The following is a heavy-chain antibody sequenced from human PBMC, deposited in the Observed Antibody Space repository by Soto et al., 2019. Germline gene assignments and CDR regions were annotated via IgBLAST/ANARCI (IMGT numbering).Heavy chain of an antibody. Sequence: QVQLQESGPGLVRPSQTLSLTCTVSGDSITNGLSYWSWIRQHPETGLEWIGYIHYSGSTDYTPPLKGRXTXSXXTSKSHFSLKLTSVTAADTAVYYCARQKWLSPFDYWGQGTLVTVSS. CDR3: ARQKWLSPFDY. CDR1: GDSITNGLSY. J-gene: IGHJ4*02. CDR2: IHYSGST. V-gene: IGHV4-31*03. D-gene: IGHD6-19*01.